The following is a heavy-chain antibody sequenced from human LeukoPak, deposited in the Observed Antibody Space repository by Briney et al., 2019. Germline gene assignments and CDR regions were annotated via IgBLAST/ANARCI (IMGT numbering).Heavy chain of an antibody. CDR2: VKRKTDGGTT. CDR1: GFTFSNAW. Sequence: PGGSLILSCAASGFTFSNAWMSWVRQTPGKGLEWVGRVKRKTDGGTTDYAAPVKGRFSISRDDSKNTLYLQMNSLKTEDTAVYYCTTLGAFDYWGQGTLVTVSS. D-gene: IGHD3-16*01. J-gene: IGHJ4*02. CDR3: TTLGAFDY. V-gene: IGHV3-15*01.